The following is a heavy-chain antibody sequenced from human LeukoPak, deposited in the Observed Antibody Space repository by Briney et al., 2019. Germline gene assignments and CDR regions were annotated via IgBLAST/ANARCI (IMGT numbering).Heavy chain of an antibody. D-gene: IGHD5-18*01. Sequence: GGSLRLSCAASGFTFYTFWMTWVRQGPGKGLEWVANINPVGSDKYYVDSLKGRFTISRDNAKNSMYLQMDSLRAEDTAVYYCVRAGYTYGFDDWGQGALVTVSS. CDR3: VRAGYTYGFDD. CDR2: INPVGSDK. J-gene: IGHJ5*02. V-gene: IGHV3-7*04. CDR1: GFTFYTFW.